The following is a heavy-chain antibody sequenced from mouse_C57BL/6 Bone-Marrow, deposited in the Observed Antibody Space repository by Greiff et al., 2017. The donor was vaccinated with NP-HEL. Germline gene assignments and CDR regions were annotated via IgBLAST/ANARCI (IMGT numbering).Heavy chain of an antibody. D-gene: IGHD1-1*01. CDR2: IDPSDSYT. V-gene: IGHV1-50*01. Sequence: QVHVKQPGAELVQPGASVKLSCKASGYTFTSYWMQWVKQRPGQGLEWIGEIDPSDSYTNYNQKFKGKATLTVDTSSSTPYMQLSSLTSEDSAVYYCASVYGRWGQGTLVTVSA. CDR1: GYTFTSYW. CDR3: ASVYGR. J-gene: IGHJ3*01.